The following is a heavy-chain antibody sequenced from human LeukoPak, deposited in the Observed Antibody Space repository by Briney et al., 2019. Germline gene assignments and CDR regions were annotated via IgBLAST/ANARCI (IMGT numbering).Heavy chain of an antibody. CDR2: MNPNSGNT. J-gene: IGHJ3*02. V-gene: IGHV1-8*01. D-gene: IGHD3-22*01. CDR1: GYTFTNYD. CDR3: ARLGDTSGYYYGAFDI. Sequence: GAPVKVSCKASGYTFTNYDINWVRQATGQGLEWVGWMNPNSGNTGYAQKFQGRVTMTRNTSISTAYMELSSLRSEDTAVYYCARLGDTSGYYYGAFDIWGRGTMVTVSS.